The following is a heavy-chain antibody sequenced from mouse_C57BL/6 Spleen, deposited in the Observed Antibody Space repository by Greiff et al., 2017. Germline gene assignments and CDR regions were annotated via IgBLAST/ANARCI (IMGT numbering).Heavy chain of an antibody. Sequence: QVQLKQPGAELVRPGSSVKLSCKASGYTFTSYWMHWVKQRPIQGLEWIGNIDPSDSETHYNQKFKDKATLTVDKSSSTAYMQLSSLTSEDSAVYYCARYSGDYYAMDYWGQGTSVTVSS. J-gene: IGHJ4*01. D-gene: IGHD4-1*01. CDR1: GYTFTSYW. CDR3: ARYSGDYYAMDY. CDR2: IDPSDSET. V-gene: IGHV1-52*01.